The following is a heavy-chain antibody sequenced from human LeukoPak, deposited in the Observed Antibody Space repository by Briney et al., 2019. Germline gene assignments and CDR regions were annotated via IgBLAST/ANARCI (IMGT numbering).Heavy chain of an antibody. V-gene: IGHV3-33*01. CDR1: GFTLSSYG. D-gene: IGHD5-18*01. CDR3: ARDRGDTAMVLSPDY. Sequence: PGTSLRLSCAASGFTLSSYGMHWVRQAPGKGLEWVAVIWYDGSDKYYADSVKGRFTISRDNSKNTLYVQMNSLRAEDTAVYYCARDRGDTAMVLSPDYWGQGTLVTVSS. J-gene: IGHJ4*02. CDR2: IWYDGSDK.